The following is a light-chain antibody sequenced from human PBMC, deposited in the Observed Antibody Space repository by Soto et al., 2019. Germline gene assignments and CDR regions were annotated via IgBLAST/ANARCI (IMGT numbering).Light chain of an antibody. V-gene: IGKV1-5*01. J-gene: IGKJ1*01. CDR2: DAS. Sequence: DIEMTQSPSTLSANVGDRVTITCRASQSISSWLAWYQQRPGKAPKLLIYDASSLQNWVPSRFSGSGSGTEFTLTISSLQPGDFATYYCQHYNTYPWTFGQGTKVDIK. CDR3: QHYNTYPWT. CDR1: QSISSW.